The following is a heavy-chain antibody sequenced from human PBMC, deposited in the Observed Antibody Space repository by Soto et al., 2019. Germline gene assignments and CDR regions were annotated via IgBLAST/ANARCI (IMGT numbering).Heavy chain of an antibody. Sequence: PGGSLRLSCAASGFPFSDHAMHWVRQTPGKGLEWVSAITGRGDSTYYADSVKGRFTISRDNSKSTRYLQMMSLRAEDTAVDYCAKDLYVQPPSGWFDPWGQGTVVTVSS. CDR3: AKDLYVQPPSGWFDP. D-gene: IGHD1-26*01. CDR2: ITGRGDST. CDR1: GFPFSDHA. V-gene: IGHV3-23*01. J-gene: IGHJ5*02.